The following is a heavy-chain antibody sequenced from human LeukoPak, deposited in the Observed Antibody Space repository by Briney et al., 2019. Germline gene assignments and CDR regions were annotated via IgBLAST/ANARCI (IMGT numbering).Heavy chain of an antibody. CDR3: ARDRYYESGSLGYYSGMDV. J-gene: IGHJ6*02. CDR2: ISWNGDNT. Sequence: PGGSLRLSCATSGFIFHDYGMTWVRQPPGKGLEWVSGISWNGDNTGYADSVKGRFTISRDNTKSSLHLQMNSLRAEDTALYYCARDRYYESGSLGYYSGMDVWGQGTTVTVSS. D-gene: IGHD3-10*01. CDR1: GFIFHDYG. V-gene: IGHV3-20*04.